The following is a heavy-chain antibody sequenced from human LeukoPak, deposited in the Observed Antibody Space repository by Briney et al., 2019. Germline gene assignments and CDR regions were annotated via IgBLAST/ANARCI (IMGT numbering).Heavy chain of an antibody. CDR1: GGSISSGSYY. D-gene: IGHD5-24*01. J-gene: IGHJ4*02. CDR3: ARGRGYNSFDY. Sequence: SETLSLTCTVSGGSISSGSYYWSWIRQPAGKGLEWIGRVYASGNTNYNPSLKSRITISIDTSQNQFSLMLSSVTAADTAVYYCARGRGYNSFDYWGQGTLVTVSS. V-gene: IGHV4-61*02. CDR2: VYASGNT.